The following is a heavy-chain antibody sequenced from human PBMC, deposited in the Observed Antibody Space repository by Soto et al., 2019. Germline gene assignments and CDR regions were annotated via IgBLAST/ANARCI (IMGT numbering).Heavy chain of an antibody. J-gene: IGHJ2*01. D-gene: IGHD1-7*01. CDR1: GGSFSGYY. CDR2: INHSGST. Sequence: QVQLQQWGAGLLKPSETLSLTCAVYGGSFSGYYWSWIRQPPGKGLEWIGEINHSGSTNYNPSLKSRVTISVETSKIQFSLKLSSVTAADTAVYYCARDVANWNYPRLSYWYFDLWGRGTLVTVSS. CDR3: ARDVANWNYPRLSYWYFDL. V-gene: IGHV4-34*01.